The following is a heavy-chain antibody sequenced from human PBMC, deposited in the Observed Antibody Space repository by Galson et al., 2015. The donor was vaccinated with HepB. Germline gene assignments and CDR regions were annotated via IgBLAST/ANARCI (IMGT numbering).Heavy chain of an antibody. CDR2: ISSSSSTI. Sequence: SLRLSCAASGFTFSSYSMNWVRQAPGKGLEWVSYISSSSSTIYYADSVKGRFTISRDNAKNSLYLQMNSLRAEDTAVYYCARALVRELLGWNYWGQGTLVTVSS. CDR3: ARALVRELLGWNY. CDR1: GFTFSSYS. J-gene: IGHJ4*02. D-gene: IGHD1-26*01. V-gene: IGHV3-48*04.